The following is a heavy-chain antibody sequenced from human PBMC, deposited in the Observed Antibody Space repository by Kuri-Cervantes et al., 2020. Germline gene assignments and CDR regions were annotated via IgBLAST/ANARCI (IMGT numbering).Heavy chain of an antibody. CDR2: IYYSGST. CDR3: ARDESLFRYFDY. V-gene: IGHV4-59*06. Sequence: ESLKISCTVSGGSISSYYWNWIRQPPGKGLEWIGYIYYSGSTYYNPSLKSRVTISVDTSKNQFSLKLSSVTAADTAVYYCARDESLFRYFDYWGQGTLVTVSS. CDR1: GGSISSYY. J-gene: IGHJ4*02. D-gene: IGHD3-16*02.